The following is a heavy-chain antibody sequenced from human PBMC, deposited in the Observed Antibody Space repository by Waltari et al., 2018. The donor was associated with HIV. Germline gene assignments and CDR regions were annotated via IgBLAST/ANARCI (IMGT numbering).Heavy chain of an antibody. V-gene: IGHV5-51*03. D-gene: IGHD2-8*01. CDR3: TKGLYANEDYFGY. J-gene: IGHJ4*02. CDR2: IYPDDSDT. CDR1: GYSFTTYW. Sequence: VNLVQSGAQAKKPGEFLRISCKPSGYSFTTYWIGWVRQLHGKGLEWMGIIYPDDSDTRYSPSFQGQVTISSDQCISTAYLQWSSLQASDTAMYYCTKGLYANEDYFGYWGQGTLVTVSS.